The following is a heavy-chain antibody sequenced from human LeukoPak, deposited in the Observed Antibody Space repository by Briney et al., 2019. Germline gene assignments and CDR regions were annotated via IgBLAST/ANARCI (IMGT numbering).Heavy chain of an antibody. CDR2: TNYRSKWYN. Sequence: SQTLSLTCDISGDSVSGNIVAWNWIGQSPSRGLEWLGRTNYRSKWYNDYAVSVRGRITINPDTSKNRFSLQLDSVTPEDTAVYYCARGSSGSFDYWGQGTLVTVSS. CDR1: GDSVSGNIVA. V-gene: IGHV6-1*01. D-gene: IGHD6-19*01. J-gene: IGHJ4*02. CDR3: ARGSSGSFDY.